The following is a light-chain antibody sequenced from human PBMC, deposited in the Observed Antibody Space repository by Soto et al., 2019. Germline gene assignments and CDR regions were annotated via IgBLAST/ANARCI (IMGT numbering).Light chain of an antibody. Sequence: DIVMTQSPDSLAVSPGERATINCKSSQSVLYSSNNKNYLAWYQQKPGQPPKLLIYWASTRESGVPDRFSGSGSGTDFTLTISSLQAEDVAVYYCQQYFGTPLTFGGGTKMEIK. CDR2: WAS. J-gene: IGKJ4*01. CDR3: QQYFGTPLT. CDR1: QSVLYSSNNKNY. V-gene: IGKV4-1*01.